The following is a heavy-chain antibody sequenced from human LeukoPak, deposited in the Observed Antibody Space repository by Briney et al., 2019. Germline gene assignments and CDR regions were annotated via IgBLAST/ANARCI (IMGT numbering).Heavy chain of an antibody. CDR1: GFTVSSNY. V-gene: IGHV3-53*01. J-gene: IGHJ1*01. D-gene: IGHD2-21*02. CDR3: TRDTSAAGGDFEYFQH. Sequence: GGSLRLSCAASGFTVSSNYMSWVRQAPGKGLEWVSVIYSGGSTYYADSVKGRFTISRDNSKNTLYLQMNSLRAEDTAVYYCTRDTSAAGGDFEYFQHWGQGTLVTVSS. CDR2: IYSGGST.